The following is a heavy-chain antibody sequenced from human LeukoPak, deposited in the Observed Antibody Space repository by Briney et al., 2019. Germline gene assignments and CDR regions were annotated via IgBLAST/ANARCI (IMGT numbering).Heavy chain of an antibody. J-gene: IGHJ4*02. Sequence: SETLSLTCSVSGGSLSNHYRSWIRQPPGKQLEWIAHIYASRSTTYNPSLQSRVTISSDTSKSQISLKVASVTAADTAVYYCARHLGVGSYPLDSWGQGTLVTVSS. CDR2: IYASRST. CDR1: GGSLSNHY. V-gene: IGHV4-59*08. D-gene: IGHD3-16*01. CDR3: ARHLGVGSYPLDS.